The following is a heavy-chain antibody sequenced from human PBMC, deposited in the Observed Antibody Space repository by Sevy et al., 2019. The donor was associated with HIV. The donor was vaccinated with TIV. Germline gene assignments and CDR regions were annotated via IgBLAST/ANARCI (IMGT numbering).Heavy chain of an antibody. CDR2: IKQDGSEK. J-gene: IGHJ3*02. D-gene: IGHD3-10*01. CDR3: ASKGGSRPNDAFAS. CDR1: GFSFTWYW. Sequence: GGSLRLSCAASGFSFTWYWMSWVRQTPEKGLEWVANIKQDGSEKNYVDSVKGRFTISRDNAKNSLYLQMNSLRAEDTAVYYYASKGGSRPNDAFASWGQGTMVTVSS. V-gene: IGHV3-7*01.